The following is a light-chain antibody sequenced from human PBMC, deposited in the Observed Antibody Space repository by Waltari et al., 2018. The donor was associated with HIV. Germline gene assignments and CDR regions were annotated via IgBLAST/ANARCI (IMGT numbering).Light chain of an antibody. CDR1: SSAVGAYNY. CDR2: EVS. CDR3: SSFTTSNSLL. J-gene: IGLJ2*01. Sequence: QSALTQPASVSGSPGQSITVSCPGTSSAVGAYNYVSWYQQTPGTAPKLVIYEVSNRPSGISYRFSGSKSGNTASLTISGLQTEDEGDYYCSSFTTSNSLLFGGGTKVTVL. V-gene: IGLV2-14*01.